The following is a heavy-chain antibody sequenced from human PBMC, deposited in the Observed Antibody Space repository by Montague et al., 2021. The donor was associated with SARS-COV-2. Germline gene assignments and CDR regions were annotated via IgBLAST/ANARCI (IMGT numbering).Heavy chain of an antibody. Sequence: SETLSLTCTVSGGSIRSSSYYWGWIRQPPGKGLEWIGSIYYSGSTYYNPSLKSRFTISVDTSKNQFSLKLSSVTAADTAVYYCARDKAESVVVVPAVPLAYGMDVWGQGTTVTVSS. V-gene: IGHV4-39*07. J-gene: IGHJ6*02. D-gene: IGHD2-2*01. CDR1: GGSIRSSSYY. CDR3: ARDKAESVVVVPAVPLAYGMDV. CDR2: IYYSGST.